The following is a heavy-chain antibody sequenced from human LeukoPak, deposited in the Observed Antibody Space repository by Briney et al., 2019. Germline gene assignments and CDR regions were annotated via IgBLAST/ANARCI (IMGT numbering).Heavy chain of an antibody. V-gene: IGHV3-74*01. J-gene: IGHJ4*02. CDR3: AREVGDYYFDY. Sequence: GGSLRLSCAASGFTFSSDWMHWVRQAPGKGLVWVSRISTDGSTTYSADSVKGRFTISRDNTKNTLYLQMNSLRAEDTAVYYCAREVGDYYFDYWGQGTLVTVSS. D-gene: IGHD4-17*01. CDR2: ISTDGSTT. CDR1: GFTFSSDW.